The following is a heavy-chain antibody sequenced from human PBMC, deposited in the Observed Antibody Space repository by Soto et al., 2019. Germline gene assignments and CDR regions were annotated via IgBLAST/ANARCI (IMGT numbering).Heavy chain of an antibody. Sequence: QITLEESGPTLVKPTQPLTLTCTFSGFSLTSSGVAVGWIRQPPGKALEWLALIYWDDDKRYSPSLKSRLTITKHISKNQVVLTMTNMAPLDTATYYCAHAGYSDKKWGVDSWCQGTLVTVSS. V-gene: IGHV2-5*02. CDR2: IYWDDDK. CDR3: AHAGYSDKKWGVDS. CDR1: GFSLTSSGVA. J-gene: IGHJ4*02. D-gene: IGHD5-12*01.